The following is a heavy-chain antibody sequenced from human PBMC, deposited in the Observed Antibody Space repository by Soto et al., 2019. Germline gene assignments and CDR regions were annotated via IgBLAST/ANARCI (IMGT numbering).Heavy chain of an antibody. CDR1: GYTFTTYG. J-gene: IGHJ6*02. D-gene: IGHD1-1*01. CDR2: ISPYNGTT. CDR3: ARDGERDTGLNFYCYVYGMDA. V-gene: IGHV1-18*04. Sequence: ASVKVSCKASGYTFTTYGISWVRQAPGQGLEWMGWISPYNGTTKYAEKFQGEMTMTTDTATSTAYMDLRSLRSDDTAVYYCARDGERDTGLNFYCYVYGMDAWGQGTRVTVSS.